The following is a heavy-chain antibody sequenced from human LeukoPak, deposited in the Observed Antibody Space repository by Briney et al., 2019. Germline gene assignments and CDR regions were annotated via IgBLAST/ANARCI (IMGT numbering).Heavy chain of an antibody. CDR2: IYHSGST. J-gene: IGHJ4*02. V-gene: IGHV4-38-2*01. D-gene: IGHD2-2*01. Sequence: SETLSLTCAVSGYSISSGYYWGRIRPPPGKGLEWIGIIYHSGSTYYNPSLKSRVTISVDTSKNQFSLKLSSVTAADTAVYYCARSLGSTSAYFDYWGQGTLVTVSS. CDR3: ARSLGSTSAYFDY. CDR1: GYSISSGYY.